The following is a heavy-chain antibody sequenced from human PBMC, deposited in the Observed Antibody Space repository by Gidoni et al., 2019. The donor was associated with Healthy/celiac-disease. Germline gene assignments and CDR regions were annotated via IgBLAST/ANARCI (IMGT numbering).Heavy chain of an antibody. V-gene: IGHV3-21*01. Sequence: EVQLVESGGGLVKPGGSLRLSCAASGFTFSSYSMNWVRQAPGKGLEWVSSISSSSSYIYYADSVKGRFTISRDNAKNSLYLQMNSLRAEDTAVYYCARDPGLKHYYYYGMDVWGQGTTVTVSS. J-gene: IGHJ6*02. CDR3: ARDPGLKHYYYYGMDV. CDR1: GFTFSSYS. CDR2: ISSSSSYI.